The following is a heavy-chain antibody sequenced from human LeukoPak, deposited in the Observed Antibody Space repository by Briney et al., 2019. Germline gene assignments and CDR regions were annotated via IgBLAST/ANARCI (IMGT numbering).Heavy chain of an antibody. CDR3: AREGTGVLDY. Sequence: GGSLRLSCAASGFTFSDYSLSWVSQAQGKGLEWVSYITGSGYTIYYADSVRGRCTISRDNAKNALYRQRTSLRAEDTAVYYCAREGTGVLDYWGQGTLVTVSS. V-gene: IGHV3-11*04. D-gene: IGHD3-10*01. CDR1: GFTFSDYS. J-gene: IGHJ4*02. CDR2: ITGSGYTI.